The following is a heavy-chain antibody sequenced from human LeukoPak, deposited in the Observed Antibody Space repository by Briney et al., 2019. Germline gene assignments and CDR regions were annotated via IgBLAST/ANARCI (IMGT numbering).Heavy chain of an antibody. D-gene: IGHD3-22*01. CDR1: GLTFSNAW. Sequence: GGSLRLSCAASGLTFSNAWMSWVRQAPGKGLEWVGRIKRKSDGGTTDYAAPVKGRFTISRDDSKNTLYLQMNSLKSEDTAVYSCTTELDIRPNHYWGQGTLVTVSS. CDR2: IKRKSDGGTT. CDR3: TTELDIRPNHY. J-gene: IGHJ4*02. V-gene: IGHV3-15*01.